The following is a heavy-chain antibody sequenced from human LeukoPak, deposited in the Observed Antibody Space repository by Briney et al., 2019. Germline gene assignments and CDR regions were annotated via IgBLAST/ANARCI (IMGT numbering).Heavy chain of an antibody. J-gene: IGHJ6*03. CDR2: ISSSSSYI. D-gene: IGHD5-12*01. Sequence: GGSLRLSCAASGFTFDDYAMHWVRQAPGKGLEWVSSISSSSSYIYYADSVKGRFTISRDNAKNSLYLQMNSLRAEDTAVYYCARDPDRGYMDVWGKGTTVTVSS. CDR1: GFTFDDYA. CDR3: ARDPDRGYMDV. V-gene: IGHV3-21*01.